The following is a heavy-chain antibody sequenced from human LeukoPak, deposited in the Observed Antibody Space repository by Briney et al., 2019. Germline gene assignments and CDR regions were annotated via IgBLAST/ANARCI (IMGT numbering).Heavy chain of an antibody. CDR2: IYYSGST. J-gene: IGHJ4*02. CDR3: ARSYYDILTGYYPTEYFDY. V-gene: IGHV4-39*07. CDR1: GGSISSSSYY. D-gene: IGHD3-9*01. Sequence: SETLSLTCTVSGGSISSSSYYWGWIRQPPGKGLEWIGSIYYSGSTYYNPSLKSRVTMSVDTSKNQFSLKLSSVTAADTAVYYCARSYYDILTGYYPTEYFDYWGQGTLVTVSS.